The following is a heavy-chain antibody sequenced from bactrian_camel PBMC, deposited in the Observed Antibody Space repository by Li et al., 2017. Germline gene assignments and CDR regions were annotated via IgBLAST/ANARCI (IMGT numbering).Heavy chain of an antibody. J-gene: IGHJ4*01. CDR2: LIGGDDAP. V-gene: IGHV3S26*01. Sequence: VQLVESGGGSVQTGGSLRLSCAASGYLYSRYCMGWFRQVQGKEREWLALIGGDDAPSYADSVKGRFTITQENAKDTLFVYLQMNSLKPEDTAMYYCAADPTRSYCTGGYWRQPVMGPNKYWGQGTQVTVS. D-gene: IGHD2*01. CDR1: GYLYSRYC. CDR3: AADPTRSYCTGGYWRQPVMGPNKY.